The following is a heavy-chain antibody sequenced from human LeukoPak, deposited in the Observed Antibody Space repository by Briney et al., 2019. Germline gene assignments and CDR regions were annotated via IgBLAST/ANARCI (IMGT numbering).Heavy chain of an antibody. Sequence: GESPKISCKGSGYSFTTYWITWVRQMPGKGLEWMGRIDPSDSYTNYSPSFQGHVSISADKSISTAYLQWSSLKASDTAIYYCARDANLKYLDNWGQGTLVTVSS. D-gene: IGHD6-6*01. CDR1: GYSFTTYW. V-gene: IGHV5-10-1*01. J-gene: IGHJ4*02. CDR2: IDPSDSYT. CDR3: ARDANLKYLDN.